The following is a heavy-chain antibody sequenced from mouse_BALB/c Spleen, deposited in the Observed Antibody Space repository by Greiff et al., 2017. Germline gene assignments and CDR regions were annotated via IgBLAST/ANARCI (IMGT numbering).Heavy chain of an antibody. D-gene: IGHD4-1*01. Sequence: EVNLVESGGGLVQPGGSLKLSCAASGFTFSSYTMSWVRQTPEKRLEWVAYISNGGGSTYYPDTVKGRFTISRDNAKNTLYLQMSSLKSEDTAMYYCARQAGTRMDYWGQGTSVTVSS. J-gene: IGHJ4*01. CDR1: GFTFSSYT. CDR3: ARQAGTRMDY. CDR2: ISNGGGST. V-gene: IGHV5-12-2*01.